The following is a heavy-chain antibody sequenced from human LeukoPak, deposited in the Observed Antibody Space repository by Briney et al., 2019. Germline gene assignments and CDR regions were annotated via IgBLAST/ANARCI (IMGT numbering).Heavy chain of an antibody. J-gene: IGHJ5*02. CDR1: GGSISSGGYY. V-gene: IGHV4-31*03. Sequence: APQTLSLTCTVSGGSISSGGYYWSWIRQHPGKGLEWIGYIYYSGSTYYNPSLKSRVTISVDTSKNQFSLKLSSVTAADTAVYYCAREPSGEGWFDPWGQGTLVTVSS. D-gene: IGHD3-10*01. CDR2: IYYSGST. CDR3: AREPSGEGWFDP.